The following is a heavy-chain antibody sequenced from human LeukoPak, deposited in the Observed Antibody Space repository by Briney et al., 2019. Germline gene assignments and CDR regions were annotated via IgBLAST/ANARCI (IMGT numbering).Heavy chain of an antibody. CDR1: GFTFTNSW. Sequence: GGSLRLSCAASGFTFTNSWMAWVRQAPGKGLEWVANIKQDASTKHYADSLKGRFTISRDNPKNSLYLQMNNLRADDTAIYYCTRDTEETLDYWGQGILVTVAS. D-gene: IGHD2-8*02. CDR2: IKQDASTK. J-gene: IGHJ4*02. V-gene: IGHV3-7*01. CDR3: TRDTEETLDY.